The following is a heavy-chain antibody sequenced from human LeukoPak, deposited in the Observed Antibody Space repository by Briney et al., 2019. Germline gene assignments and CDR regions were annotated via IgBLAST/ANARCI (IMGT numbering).Heavy chain of an antibody. Sequence: GASVKVSCKASGYTFTSYAMHLGRQAPGQRLEWMGWINVGNGNTKYSQEFQGRVTITKDTSASTDYIELSSLRSEDMAVYYCARAQPPVYYYDSSGYGVLDYWGQGTLVTVSS. CDR2: INVGNGNT. CDR1: GYTFTSYA. V-gene: IGHV1-3*03. D-gene: IGHD3-22*01. CDR3: ARAQPPVYYYDSSGYGVLDY. J-gene: IGHJ4*02.